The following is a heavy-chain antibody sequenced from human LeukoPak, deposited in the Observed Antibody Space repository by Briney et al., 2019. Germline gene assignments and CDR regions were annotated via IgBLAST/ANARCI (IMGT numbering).Heavy chain of an antibody. J-gene: IGHJ4*02. CDR3: AKEKGNGWYSRDYYFDA. CDR2: ISWNSGNI. V-gene: IGHV3-9*03. D-gene: IGHD6-19*01. Sequence: PGRSLRLSCAASGFFFGYYAMHWVRQAPGKGLEWVSGISWNSGNIGYADSVRGRFTISRHNAKNSLYLQMNSLRAEDMALYYCAKEKGNGWYSRDYYFDAWGGGALVTVSS. CDR1: GFFFGYYA.